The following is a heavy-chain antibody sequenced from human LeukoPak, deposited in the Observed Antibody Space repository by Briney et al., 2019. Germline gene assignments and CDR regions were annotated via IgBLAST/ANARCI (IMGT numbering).Heavy chain of an antibody. V-gene: IGHV3-23*01. CDR2: ITAGGDST. CDR1: GFTFSDYA. D-gene: IGHD6-6*01. CDR3: VKGSRAARPYYFDY. Sequence: GGSLRLSCAASGFTFSDYAMSCVRQAPGKGLDWVSAITAGGDSTYYADSVKGRFTISRDNSKNTLYLQMSSLTVADTAVYYCVKGSRAARPYYFDYWGQGTLVTVSS. J-gene: IGHJ4*02.